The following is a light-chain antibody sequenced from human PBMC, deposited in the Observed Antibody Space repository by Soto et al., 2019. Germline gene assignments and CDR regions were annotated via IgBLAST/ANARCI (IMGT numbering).Light chain of an antibody. V-gene: IGKV1-27*01. Sequence: DIQMTQSPSSLSASVGDRVTITCRASQDISVYLAWYQQKPGKVPKLLIYSASTLQSGVQSRLSGSGSGTDLTLTISSMQHEDVATYYCQKFNTAPLTFGQGTRLEIK. CDR3: QKFNTAPLT. J-gene: IGKJ5*01. CDR2: SAS. CDR1: QDISVY.